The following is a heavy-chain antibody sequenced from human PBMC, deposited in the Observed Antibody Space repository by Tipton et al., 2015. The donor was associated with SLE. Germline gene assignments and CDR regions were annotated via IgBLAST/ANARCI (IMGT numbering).Heavy chain of an antibody. CDR1: GFTFSSYA. CDR2: ISGSGGNT. Sequence: GSLRLSCAASGFTFSSYAMSWVRQAPGKGLEWVSAISGSGGNTYYADSVKGRFTISRDNSKNTLYLQMNSLRAEDTAVYYCAKLSRFLEWFDAFDIWGQGTMVTVSS. J-gene: IGHJ3*02. V-gene: IGHV3-23*01. CDR3: AKLSRFLEWFDAFDI. D-gene: IGHD3-3*01.